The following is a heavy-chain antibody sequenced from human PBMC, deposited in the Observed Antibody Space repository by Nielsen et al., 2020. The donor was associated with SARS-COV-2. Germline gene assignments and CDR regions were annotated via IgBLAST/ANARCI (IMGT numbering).Heavy chain of an antibody. CDR2: ISSDGTKA. CDR3: VKWVQLDLGYYYHGMDV. V-gene: IGHV3-74*01. Sequence: GGSLRLSCAASGFTLSRYWMNWVRQDPGKGLAWVSRISSDGTKATYADSVKGRFTVSRDSAKNTLYLQMNSLRVEDTAVYYCVKWVQLDLGYYYHGMDVWGQGTTVTVSS. D-gene: IGHD6-6*01. J-gene: IGHJ6*02. CDR1: GFTLSRYW.